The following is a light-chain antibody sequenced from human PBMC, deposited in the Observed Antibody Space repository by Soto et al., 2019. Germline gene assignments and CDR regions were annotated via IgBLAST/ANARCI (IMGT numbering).Light chain of an antibody. CDR1: QSVGNN. V-gene: IGKV3-15*01. Sequence: EIVVTQSPATLSVSPGERATLSCRASQSVGNNFAWYQQKPGQAPRLLIFATSTMATGVPARFSGSGSGTEFTLTISGLQSEDFAVYYCQQYGDWPLTFGGGAKVEIE. CDR3: QQYGDWPLT. CDR2: ATS. J-gene: IGKJ4*01.